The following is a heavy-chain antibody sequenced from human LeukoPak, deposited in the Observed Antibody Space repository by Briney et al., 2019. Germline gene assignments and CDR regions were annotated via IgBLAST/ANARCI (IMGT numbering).Heavy chain of an antibody. CDR3: ARGRGQWLYFDY. CDR1: GGTFSSYA. J-gene: IGHJ4*02. CDR2: IIPIFGTA. V-gene: IGHV1-69*01. D-gene: IGHD6-19*01. Sequence: SLKVSCKASGGTFSSYAISWVRQAPGQGLEWMGGIIPIFGTANYAQKFQGRVTITADESTSTAYIQLSSLRSEDTAVYYCARGRGQWLYFDYWGQGTLVTVSS.